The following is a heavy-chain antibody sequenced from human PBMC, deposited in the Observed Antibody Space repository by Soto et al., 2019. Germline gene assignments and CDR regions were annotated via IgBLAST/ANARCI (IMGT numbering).Heavy chain of an antibody. V-gene: IGHV3-30*03. CDR2: ISYDGRNK. CDR3: VGGQYYFDY. Sequence: QVQLVESGGGVVQPGRSLRLSCAASGFPFSSYGMHWVREAPGKGLEWVAVISYDGRNKYYADSVKGRFTISRDNSASTLYLQMTSLRPEDTAVYYCVGGQYYFDYRGQGTLVTVSP. D-gene: IGHD3-10*01. J-gene: IGHJ4*02. CDR1: GFPFSSYG.